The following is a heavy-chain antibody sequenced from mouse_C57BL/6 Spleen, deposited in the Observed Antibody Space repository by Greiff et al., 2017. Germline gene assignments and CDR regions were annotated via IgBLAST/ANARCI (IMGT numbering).Heavy chain of an antibody. J-gene: IGHJ1*03. D-gene: IGHD1-1*01. Sequence: EVKVVESEGGLVQPGSSMKLSCTASGFTFSDYYMAWVRQVPEKGLEWVANINYDGSSTYYLDSLKSRFIISRDNAKNILYLQMSSLKSEDTATYYCARETPPYYGSSYRYFDVWGTGTTVTVSS. CDR2: INYDGSST. CDR1: GFTFSDYY. CDR3: ARETPPYYGSSYRYFDV. V-gene: IGHV5-16*01.